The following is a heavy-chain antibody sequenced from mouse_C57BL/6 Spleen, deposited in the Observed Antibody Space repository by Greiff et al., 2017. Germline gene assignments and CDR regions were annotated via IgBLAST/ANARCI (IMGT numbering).Heavy chain of an antibody. D-gene: IGHD1-1*01. CDR1: GYAFSSYW. CDR3: SSSITTVVATWFDV. V-gene: IGHV1-80*01. Sequence: VKLMESGAELVKPGASVKISCKASGYAFSSYWMNWVTQRPGKGLEWIGQIYPGDGDTNYNGKFKGKATLTADKSSITAYMQLSSLTSEDSAVYFCSSSITTVVATWFDVWGTGTTVTVSS. CDR2: IYPGDGDT. J-gene: IGHJ1*03.